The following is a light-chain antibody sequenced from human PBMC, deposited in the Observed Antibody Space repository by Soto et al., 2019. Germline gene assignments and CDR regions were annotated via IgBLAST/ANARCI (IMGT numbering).Light chain of an antibody. CDR3: SSYTSDRTYV. CDR2: EVS. CDR1: SXDVGAYNY. Sequence: QSVLTQPASVSGSDGQSITISCTGTSXDVGAYNYVSWYQQHPGKAPKLMISEVSNRPSGVSNRFSASKSGNTASLTISGLQADDEADYFCSSYTSDRTYVFGTGTKVTVL. V-gene: IGLV2-14*01. J-gene: IGLJ1*01.